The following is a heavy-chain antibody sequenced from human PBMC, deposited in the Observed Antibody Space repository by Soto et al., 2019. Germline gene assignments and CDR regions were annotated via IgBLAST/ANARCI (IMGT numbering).Heavy chain of an antibody. Sequence: EVQLAESGGGLAQPGGSLRLSCAASGFTLSGYAMDWVRQAPGKGLEYVSGISSNGVGTYYANSVQGRFTISRDNSKNTVYLQMGSLRPEDMAVYYCAGRARPAFDYMDVWGKGTTVTVSS. CDR2: ISSNGVGT. J-gene: IGHJ6*03. D-gene: IGHD6-6*01. CDR3: AGRARPAFDYMDV. V-gene: IGHV3-64*01. CDR1: GFTLSGYA.